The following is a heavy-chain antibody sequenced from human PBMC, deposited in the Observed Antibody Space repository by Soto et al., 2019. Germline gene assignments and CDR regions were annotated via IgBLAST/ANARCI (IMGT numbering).Heavy chain of an antibody. CDR2: LYDLDGT. J-gene: IGHJ3*02. CDR3: STWHLQEQAYDI. CDR1: GFTVSGKKY. Sequence: GGSLRLSCAAFGFTVSGKKYVAWVRQAPGKGLEWVSALYDLDGTYYADSVKGRFTTSSDSSRTTVYLQMNSLRPDDTAVYSCSTWHLQEQAYDIRGQGTIVTVS. V-gene: IGHV3-53*01. D-gene: IGHD1-1*01.